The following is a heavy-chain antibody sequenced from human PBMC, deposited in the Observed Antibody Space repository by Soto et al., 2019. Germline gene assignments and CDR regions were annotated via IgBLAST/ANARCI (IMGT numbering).Heavy chain of an antibody. CDR2: IYYSGST. Sequence: SETLSLTCTVSGGSISSGGYYWSWIRQHPGKGREWSGYIYYSGSTYYNPSLKSRVTISVDTSKNQFSLKLSSVTAADTAVYYCARGYGSGSPDAFDIWGQGTMVTVSS. CDR1: GGSISSGGYY. J-gene: IGHJ3*02. D-gene: IGHD3-10*01. V-gene: IGHV4-31*03. CDR3: ARGYGSGSPDAFDI.